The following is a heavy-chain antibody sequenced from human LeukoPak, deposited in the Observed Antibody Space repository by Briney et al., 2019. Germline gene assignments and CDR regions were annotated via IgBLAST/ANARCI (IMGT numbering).Heavy chain of an antibody. CDR1: GGSFSGYY. Sequence: SETLSLTCAVYGGSFSGYYWGLIRQPPGKGLEWIGDISHSGSTNYNPSLKSRINISVDTSKKQFYLKLSSVTAADTAVYYCARGRGYNSFDYWGQGTLVSVSS. CDR2: ISHSGST. D-gene: IGHD2/OR15-2a*01. CDR3: ARGRGYNSFDY. V-gene: IGHV4-34*01. J-gene: IGHJ4*02.